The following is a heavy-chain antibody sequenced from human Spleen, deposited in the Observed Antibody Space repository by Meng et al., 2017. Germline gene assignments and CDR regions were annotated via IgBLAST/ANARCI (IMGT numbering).Heavy chain of an antibody. D-gene: IGHD2-2*01. J-gene: IGHJ6*02. CDR2: IIPIFGTA. Sequence: SVKVSCKASGGTFSNYAINWVRQAPGQGLEWMGGIIPIFGTANYAQKFQDRVTITSDESTSTVYMELTRLTSEDTAVYFCARKAGNCISTTCYSLDYWGQGTTVTVSS. CDR1: GGTFSNYA. V-gene: IGHV1-69*13. CDR3: ARKAGNCISTTCYSLDY.